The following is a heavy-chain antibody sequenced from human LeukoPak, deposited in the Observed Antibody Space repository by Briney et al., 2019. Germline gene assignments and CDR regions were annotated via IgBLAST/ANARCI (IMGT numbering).Heavy chain of an antibody. Sequence: GGSLRLSCAASGFTFSSYGMHWVRQAPGKGLEWVAFIRYDGSNKYYADSVKGRFTISRDNSKNTLYLQMNSLRAEDTAVYYCAKVSDILTGYYPYWGQGTLVTVSS. CDR2: IRYDGSNK. D-gene: IGHD3-9*01. J-gene: IGHJ4*02. CDR1: GFTFSSYG. CDR3: AKVSDILTGYYPY. V-gene: IGHV3-30*02.